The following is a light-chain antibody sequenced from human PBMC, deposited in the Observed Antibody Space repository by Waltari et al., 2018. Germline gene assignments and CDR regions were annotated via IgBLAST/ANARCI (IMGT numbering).Light chain of an antibody. Sequence: QSALTQPASVSGSPGQSITISCTRTSRDVGGFDFFSWYQQHPAKAPKLIISNVSRRPSGVSYRFSGSKSGNRASLTISGLQAEDEATYYCSSYTSDYTYVFGTGTEVTVV. CDR1: SRDVGGFDF. CDR3: SSYTSDYTYV. J-gene: IGLJ1*01. CDR2: NVS. V-gene: IGLV2-14*03.